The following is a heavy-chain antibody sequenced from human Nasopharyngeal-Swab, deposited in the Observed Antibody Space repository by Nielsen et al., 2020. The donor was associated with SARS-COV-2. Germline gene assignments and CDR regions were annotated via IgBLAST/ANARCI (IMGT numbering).Heavy chain of an antibody. Sequence: ASVKVSCKASGYTFTGYYMHWVRQAPGQGLEWMGWISAYNGNTNYAQKLQGRVTMTTDTSTSTAYMELRSLRSDDTAVYYCARVVTRPYYYGMDVWGQGTTVTVSS. V-gene: IGHV1-18*04. CDR2: ISAYNGNT. D-gene: IGHD4-23*01. CDR1: GYTFTGYY. CDR3: ARVVTRPYYYGMDV. J-gene: IGHJ6*02.